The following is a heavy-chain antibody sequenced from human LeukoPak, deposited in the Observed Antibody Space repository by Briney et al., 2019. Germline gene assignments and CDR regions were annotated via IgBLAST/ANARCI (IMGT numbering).Heavy chain of an antibody. CDR3: ATDDAWQYYYMDV. V-gene: IGHV3-30*02. Sequence: GGSLRLSCAASGFTFSSYAMSWVRQAPGKGLEWVAFIRYDGSNKYYADSVKGRFTISRDNSRNTLYLQINSLRAEDTAVYYCATDDAWQYYYMDVWGKGTTVTVSS. CDR2: IRYDGSNK. J-gene: IGHJ6*03. CDR1: GFTFSSYA.